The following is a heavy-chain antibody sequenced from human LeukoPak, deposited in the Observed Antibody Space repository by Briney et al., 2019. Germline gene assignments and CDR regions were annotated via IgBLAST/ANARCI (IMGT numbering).Heavy chain of an antibody. D-gene: IGHD2-15*01. Sequence: GGSLRLSCAASEFSFSRYGMHWVRQAPGKGLEWVAVISHDGSDKYHVDSVEGRFTISRDNSKNTLYLQIHSLRPEDTSMYYCAKAGEYCSGENSYLVALYYFDYWGQGPLVTVSS. CDR2: ISHDGSDK. CDR1: EFSFSRYG. V-gene: IGHV3-30*18. CDR3: AKAGEYCSGENSYLVALYYFDY. J-gene: IGHJ4*02.